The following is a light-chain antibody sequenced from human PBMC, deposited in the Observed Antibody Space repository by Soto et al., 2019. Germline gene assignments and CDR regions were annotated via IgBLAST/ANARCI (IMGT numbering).Light chain of an antibody. CDR3: QQYDTYWT. CDR1: QSITNW. CDR2: MAS. V-gene: IGKV1-5*03. Sequence: DIQLTQSPSTLSASVGDRVTITCRASQSITNWLAWYQQKPGKAPKVLIHMASSLKSGVPSRFSSSGSGTEFTLTISSLQPDDFATYYCQQYDTYWTFGQGTKVDIK. J-gene: IGKJ1*01.